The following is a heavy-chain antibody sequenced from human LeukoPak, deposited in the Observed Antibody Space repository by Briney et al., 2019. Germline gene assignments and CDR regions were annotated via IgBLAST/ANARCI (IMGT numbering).Heavy chain of an antibody. CDR3: AKVEGASKASVY. Sequence: GGSLRLSCAVSGYTVSSNYMSWVRQAPGKGLEWVSSISGSGGSTYYADSVKGRFTISRDNSKNTLYLQMYSLRAEDTAVYYCAKVEGASKASVYWGQGALVTVSS. V-gene: IGHV3-23*01. CDR1: GYTVSSNY. CDR2: ISGSGGST. J-gene: IGHJ4*02. D-gene: IGHD1-1*01.